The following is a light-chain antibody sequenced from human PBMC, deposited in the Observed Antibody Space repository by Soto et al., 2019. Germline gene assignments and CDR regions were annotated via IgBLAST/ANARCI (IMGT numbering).Light chain of an antibody. Sequence: EIVMTQSPATLSVSPGERVTFSCRASQSVIRNVAWYQHKPGQAPRLLISGASTGATGLPARFSGSGSGTEFTLTINSLQSEDYEIYYCQQYDRWPVTFGGGTKVDIK. CDR1: QSVIRN. J-gene: IGKJ4*01. V-gene: IGKV3-15*01. CDR2: GAS. CDR3: QQYDRWPVT.